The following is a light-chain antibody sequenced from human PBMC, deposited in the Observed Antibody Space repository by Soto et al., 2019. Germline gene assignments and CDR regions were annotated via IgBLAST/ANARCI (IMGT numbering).Light chain of an antibody. CDR1: QSISKW. J-gene: IGKJ1*01. CDR2: DAS. Sequence: DIQMTQSPSTLSASVGDRVTITCRASQSISKWLAWYQQKPWKAPKVLIFDASILESGGPSRFSGSGSGTEFPLTISSLQPDDFATYYCQQYNDYLTWTFDQGTKVEIK. V-gene: IGKV1-5*01. CDR3: QQYNDYLTWT.